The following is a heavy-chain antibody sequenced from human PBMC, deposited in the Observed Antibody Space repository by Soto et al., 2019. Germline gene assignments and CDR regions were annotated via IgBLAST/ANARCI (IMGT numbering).Heavy chain of an antibody. CDR2: VNAGNGNT. D-gene: IGHD2-21*02. CDR1: GYTFTSYA. Sequence: ASVKVSCKASGYTFTSYAMHWVRQAPGQRLEWMGWVNAGNGNTKYSQKYQGRVTITRDTSASTAYIELSSLRSEDTAVYYCGISMPLAYCGGDCYPYYYYGMDVWGQGTTVTVSS. CDR3: GISMPLAYCGGDCYPYYYYGMDV. J-gene: IGHJ6*02. V-gene: IGHV1-3*01.